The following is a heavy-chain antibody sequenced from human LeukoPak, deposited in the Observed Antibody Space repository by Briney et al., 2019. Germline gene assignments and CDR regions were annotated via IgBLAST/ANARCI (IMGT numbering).Heavy chain of an antibody. Sequence: ASVKVSCKASGYTFTGYYMHWVRQAPGQGLEWMGWINPNSGGTNYAQKFQGWVTMTRDTSISTAYMELSRLRSDDTAVYYCARAQENYYDSNYYFDYWGQGTLVTVSS. D-gene: IGHD3-22*01. J-gene: IGHJ4*02. V-gene: IGHV1-2*04. CDR2: INPNSGGT. CDR3: ARAQENYYDSNYYFDY. CDR1: GYTFTGYY.